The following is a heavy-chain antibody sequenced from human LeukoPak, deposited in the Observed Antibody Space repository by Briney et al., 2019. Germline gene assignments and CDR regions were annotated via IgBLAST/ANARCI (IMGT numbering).Heavy chain of an antibody. CDR2: IIPIFGTA. Sequence: PGASVKVSCKASGYTFTSYGISWVRQAPGQGLEWMGGIIPIFGTANYAQKFQGRVTITADESTSTAYMELSSLRSEDTAVYYCARGVVAVAAPLYYFDYWGQGTLVTVSS. CDR1: GYTFTSYG. CDR3: ARGVVAVAAPLYYFDY. D-gene: IGHD6-19*01. J-gene: IGHJ4*02. V-gene: IGHV1-69*13.